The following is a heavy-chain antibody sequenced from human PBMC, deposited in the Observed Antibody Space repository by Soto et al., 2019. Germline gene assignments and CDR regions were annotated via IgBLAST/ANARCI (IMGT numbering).Heavy chain of an antibody. CDR2: IYYSGST. V-gene: IGHV4-59*01. Sequence: QVQLQESGPGLVKPSETPSLTCTVSGGSISSYYWSWIRQPPGKGLEWIGYIYYSGSTNYNPALKSRVTISVDTSKTQFSLKLSSVTAADTAVYYCARAEYYYDSSGYYRPEAFDIWGQGTMVTVSS. CDR3: ARAEYYYDSSGYYRPEAFDI. D-gene: IGHD3-22*01. CDR1: GGSISSYY. J-gene: IGHJ3*02.